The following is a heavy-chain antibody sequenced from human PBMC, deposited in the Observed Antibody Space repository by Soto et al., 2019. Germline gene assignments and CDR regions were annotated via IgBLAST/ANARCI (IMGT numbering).Heavy chain of an antibody. CDR1: GYTFTSYT. CDR2: INAGNGNT. D-gene: IGHD6-19*01. J-gene: IGHJ4*02. V-gene: IGHV1-3*01. Sequence: GASVKVSCKASGYTFTSYTMHWVRQAPGQRPEWMGWINAGNGNTRYSQKFQGRVTITRDTSASTAYMELRSLRSDDTAVYYCARDFDRGSGWYDYWGQGTLVTVSS. CDR3: ARDFDRGSGWYDY.